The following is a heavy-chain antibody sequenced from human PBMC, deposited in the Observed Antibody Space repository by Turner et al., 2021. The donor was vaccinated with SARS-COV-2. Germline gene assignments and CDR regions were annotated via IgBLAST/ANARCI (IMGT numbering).Heavy chain of an antibody. D-gene: IGHD2-2*02. CDR1: GYTFTSYA. CDR2: INAGNGKT. J-gene: IGHJ4*02. V-gene: IGHV1-3*01. Sequence: QVQLVQSGAEVKKPGASVKVSCTASGYTFTSYAMHWARQAPGQRLEWMGWINAGNGKTKYSQKFQGRVTITRDTSASTAYMELSSLRSEDTAVYYCARDVGYCSSTSCYTGSHFDYWGQGTLVTVSS. CDR3: ARDVGYCSSTSCYTGSHFDY.